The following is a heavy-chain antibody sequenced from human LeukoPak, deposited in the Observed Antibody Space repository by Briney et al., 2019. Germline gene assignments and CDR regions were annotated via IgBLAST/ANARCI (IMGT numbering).Heavy chain of an antibody. CDR3: ASARDPYYYDSSGYGYFDY. CDR1: GGTFSSYA. J-gene: IGHJ4*02. CDR2: IIPIFGTA. Sequence: SVKVSCKASGGTFSSYAISRVRQAPGQGLEWMGGIIPIFGTANYAQKFQGRVTITADESTSTAYMELSSLRSEDTAVYYCASARDPYYYDSSGYGYFDYWGQGTLVTVSS. V-gene: IGHV1-69*13. D-gene: IGHD3-22*01.